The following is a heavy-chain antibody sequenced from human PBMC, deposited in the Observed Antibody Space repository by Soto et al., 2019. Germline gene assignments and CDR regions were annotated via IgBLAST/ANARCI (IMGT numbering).Heavy chain of an antibody. CDR3: ARHRTYYYDSSGPRDWFDP. Sequence: GASLKISCKGSGCSFTSYWISWVRQMPGKGLEWMGRIDPSDSYTNYSPSFQGHVTISADKSISTAYLQWSSLKASDTAMYYCARHRTYYYDSSGPRDWFDPWGQGTLVTVSS. CDR1: GCSFTSYW. CDR2: IDPSDSYT. D-gene: IGHD3-22*01. J-gene: IGHJ5*02. V-gene: IGHV5-10-1*01.